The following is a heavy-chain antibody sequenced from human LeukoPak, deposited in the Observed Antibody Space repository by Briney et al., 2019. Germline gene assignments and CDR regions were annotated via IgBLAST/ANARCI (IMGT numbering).Heavy chain of an antibody. Sequence: PGGSLRLSCAASGFTFSSYAMSWVRQAPGKGLEWVSSISSSSSYIYYADSVKGRFTISRDNAKNSLYLQMNSLRAEDTAVYYCARGPRAILYCSGGSCYGGDYWGQGTLVTVSS. CDR3: ARGPRAILYCSGGSCYGGDY. CDR1: GFTFSSYA. J-gene: IGHJ4*02. D-gene: IGHD2-15*01. CDR2: ISSSSSYI. V-gene: IGHV3-21*01.